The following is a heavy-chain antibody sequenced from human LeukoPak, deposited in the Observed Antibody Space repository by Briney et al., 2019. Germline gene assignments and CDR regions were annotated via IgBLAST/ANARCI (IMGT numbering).Heavy chain of an antibody. CDR3: AKAPGGIAAAGHFDY. D-gene: IGHD6-13*01. CDR1: GFTFSSYA. CDR2: ISGSGGST. V-gene: IGHV3-23*01. Sequence: GGSLRLSCAASGFTFSSYAMSWVRQAPGKGLEWVSAISGSGGSTYYADSVKGRFTISRDNAKNSLYLQMNSLRAEDTASYYCAKAPGGIAAAGHFDYWGQGTLVTVSS. J-gene: IGHJ4*02.